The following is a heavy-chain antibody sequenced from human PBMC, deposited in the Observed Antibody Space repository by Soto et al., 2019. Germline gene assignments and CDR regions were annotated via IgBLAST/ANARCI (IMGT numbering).Heavy chain of an antibody. V-gene: IGHV3-53*02. J-gene: IGHJ3*02. CDR3: ARATEWNALDI. Sequence: DVQLVETGGGLIQPGGSLRLSCAASGFSVSGDYMNWVRQGPGKGLEWVSVIYRGGNTYYADSVRGRFTISRDDSENTLFLQKNSLRAEDTAVYYCARATEWNALDIWGQGTKVTVSS. D-gene: IGHD3-3*01. CDR2: IYRGGNT. CDR1: GFSVSGDY.